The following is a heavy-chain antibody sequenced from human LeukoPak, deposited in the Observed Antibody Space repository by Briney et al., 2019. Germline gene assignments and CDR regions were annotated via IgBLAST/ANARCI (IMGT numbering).Heavy chain of an antibody. CDR3: ARDLGAYYYDSSGYTL. D-gene: IGHD3-22*01. CDR2: IYSGGST. Sequence: PGGSLRLSCAASGFTVSSNYMSWVRQAPGKGLEWVSVIYSGGSTYYADSVKGRFTISRDNSKNTLYLQMNSLRAEDTAVYYCARDLGAYYYDSSGYTLWGQGTLVTVSS. CDR1: GFTVSSNY. J-gene: IGHJ4*02. V-gene: IGHV3-53*01.